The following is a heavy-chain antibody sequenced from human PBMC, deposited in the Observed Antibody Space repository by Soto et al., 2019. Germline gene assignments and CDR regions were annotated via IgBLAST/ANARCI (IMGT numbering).Heavy chain of an antibody. V-gene: IGHV3-30*03. Sequence: QVQLVESGGGVVQPGRSLRLSCEASGFTFSTYGIHWVRQAPGKGLEWVAAISYNGGNKHYADSVKGRFTISRDNSKNTAYVEMNSLRVEDTAVIYCVRDRGSSYYSWYFDLWGRGTPVSVSS. CDR1: GFTFSTYG. CDR2: ISYNGGNK. D-gene: IGHD1-26*01. CDR3: VRDRGSSYYSWYFDL. J-gene: IGHJ2*01.